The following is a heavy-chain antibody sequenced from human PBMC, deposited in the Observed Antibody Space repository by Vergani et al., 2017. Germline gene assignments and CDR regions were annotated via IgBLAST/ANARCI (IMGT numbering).Heavy chain of an antibody. J-gene: IGHJ4*02. V-gene: IGHV3-15*01. D-gene: IGHD1-26*01. CDR2: IKSRSDGGTT. CDR1: GFSFSDTW. Sequence: EVHLAESGGGLVMPGGSLRLSCVTSGFSFSDTWMAWVRQAPGKGLEWIGRIKSRSDGGTTEYPAFVKGRFIISRDDSRDTMYLQMNSLRTEDTAMYYCTTDMRWEQEYNFDFWGQGTRLTVSS. CDR3: TTDMRWEQEYNFDF.